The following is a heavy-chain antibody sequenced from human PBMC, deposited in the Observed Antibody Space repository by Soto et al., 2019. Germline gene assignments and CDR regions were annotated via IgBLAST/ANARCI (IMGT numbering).Heavy chain of an antibody. CDR3: TTVTTVDYYFDY. CDR1: GLTFSDRY. V-gene: IGHV3-72*01. D-gene: IGHD4-17*01. J-gene: IGHJ4*02. Sequence: GGSLRLSCAASGLTFSDRYMDWVRQAPGKGLEWVGRIRKKTNSYTTEYAASVKGRFIISRDDSTNSLYLQMGSLKTEDTAVYYCTTVTTVDYYFDYWGQGTLVTVSS. CDR2: IRKKTNSYTT.